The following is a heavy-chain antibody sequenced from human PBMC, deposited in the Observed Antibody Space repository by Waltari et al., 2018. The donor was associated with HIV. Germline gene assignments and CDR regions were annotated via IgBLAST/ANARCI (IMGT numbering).Heavy chain of an antibody. D-gene: IGHD3-16*01. V-gene: IGHV1-2*06. J-gene: IGHJ2*01. CDR2: INPKSGVT. Sequence: QVQLVQSGAEVKMPGASVRVSCKVSGYSFIAYYVHWVRQAPGQGLQWMGRINPKSGVTNYPQKFQGRVSMTRDTSISTAYLEVTTLRSDDTAVYYCARGFFQNDLRGLFDLWGRGTLVTVSS. CDR3: ARGFFQNDLRGLFDL. CDR1: GYSFIAYY.